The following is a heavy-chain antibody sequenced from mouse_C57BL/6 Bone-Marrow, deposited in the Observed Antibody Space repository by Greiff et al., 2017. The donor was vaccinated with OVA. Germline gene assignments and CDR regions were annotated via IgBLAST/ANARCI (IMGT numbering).Heavy chain of an antibody. Sequence: EVKVVESGGGLVQSGRSLRLSCATSGFTFSDFYMEWVRQAPGKGLEWIAASRNKANDYTTEYSASVKGRFIVSRDTSQSILYLQMNALRAEDTAIYYCARDAGYGSLYAMDYWGQGTSVTVSS. CDR2: SRNKANDYTT. D-gene: IGHD1-1*01. CDR1: GFTFSDFY. J-gene: IGHJ4*01. V-gene: IGHV7-1*01. CDR3: ARDAGYGSLYAMDY.